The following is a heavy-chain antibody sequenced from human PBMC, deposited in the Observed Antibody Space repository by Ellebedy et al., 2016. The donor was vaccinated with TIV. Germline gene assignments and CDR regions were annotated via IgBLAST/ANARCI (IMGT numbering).Heavy chain of an antibody. D-gene: IGHD5-24*01. V-gene: IGHV3-11*01. J-gene: IGHJ6*02. CDR1: GFTFSDYY. CDR3: ARDDGYYHYYSYYGMDV. CDR2: ISNSGSTI. Sequence: GESLKISCAASGFTFSDYYMSWIRQAPGKGLEWVSYISNSGSTIYYADSVKGRFTISRDNAKNSLYLQMNSLRAEDTAVYYCARDDGYYHYYSYYGMDVWGQGTMVTVSS.